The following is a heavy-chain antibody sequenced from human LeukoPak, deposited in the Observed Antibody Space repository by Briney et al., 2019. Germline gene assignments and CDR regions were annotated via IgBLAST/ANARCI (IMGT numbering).Heavy chain of an antibody. J-gene: IGHJ4*02. V-gene: IGHV3-7*04. CDR3: ARGQRNYYDSSGYYDY. Sequence: GGSLRLSCAASGFTFSSYWMSWVRQAPGKGLEWVANIKQDGSEKYYVDSVKGRLTISRDNAKNSLYLQMNSLRAEDTAVYYCARGQRNYYDSSGYYDYWGQGTLVTVSS. CDR1: GFTFSSYW. CDR2: IKQDGSEK. D-gene: IGHD3-22*01.